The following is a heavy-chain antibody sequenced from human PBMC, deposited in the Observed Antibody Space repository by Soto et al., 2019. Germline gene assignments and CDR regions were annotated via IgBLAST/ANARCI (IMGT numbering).Heavy chain of an antibody. V-gene: IGHV1-18*01. D-gene: IGHD2-2*01. CDR3: ASDIVVVPAASASYYYYYGMDV. CDR1: GYTFTSYG. J-gene: IGHJ6*02. CDR2: ISAYNGNT. Sequence: ASVKVSCKASGYTFTSYGISWVRQAPGQGLEWMGWISAYNGNTNCAQKLQGRVTMTTDTSTSTAYMELRSLRSDDTAVYYCASDIVVVPAASASYYYYYGMDVWGQGTTVTVSS.